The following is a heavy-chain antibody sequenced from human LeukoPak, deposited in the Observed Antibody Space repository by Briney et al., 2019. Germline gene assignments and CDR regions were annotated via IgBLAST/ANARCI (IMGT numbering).Heavy chain of an antibody. D-gene: IGHD6-6*01. Sequence: GGSLRLSCAASGFIVSSNYMNWVRQAPGKGLEWVSIIYSGGSTYYADSVKGRFTVSRDNSKNTLYLQMNSLRAEDTAVYYCAASSSAWGQGTLVTVSS. V-gene: IGHV3-66*01. CDR2: IYSGGST. CDR3: AASSSA. CDR1: GFIVSSNY. J-gene: IGHJ5*02.